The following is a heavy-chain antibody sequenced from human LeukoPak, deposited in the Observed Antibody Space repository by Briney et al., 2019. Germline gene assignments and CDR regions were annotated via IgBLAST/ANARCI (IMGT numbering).Heavy chain of an antibody. CDR3: ARDRHCSGGICHSNWFAP. J-gene: IGHJ5*02. D-gene: IGHD2-15*01. CDR1: GYTFTNYY. Sequence: RASVKVSCKASGYTFTNYYIHWVRQAPGQGLEWMGIVNPSSGDTNYAQKFQGRVTMTRDTSTTTVYMELTSLSSEDTAVYYCARDRHCSGGICHSNWFAPCGQGTLVTVSS. V-gene: IGHV1-46*01. CDR2: VNPSSGDT.